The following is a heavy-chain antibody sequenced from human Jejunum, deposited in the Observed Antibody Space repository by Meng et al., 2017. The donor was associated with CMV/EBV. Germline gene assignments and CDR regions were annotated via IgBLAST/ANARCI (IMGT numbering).Heavy chain of an antibody. J-gene: IGHJ4*02. CDR1: SSLNW. D-gene: IGHD2-2*02. Sequence: SSLNWWGWVRQRPGRGLEWVGEMSPTASSNYNPSLKSRVTISLDRSKNQFSLKLNSVTAADTAVYYCARGHCTRTSCYKGAFDYWGQGILVTVSS. CDR2: MSPTASS. CDR3: ARGHCTRTSCYKGAFDY. V-gene: IGHV4-4*02.